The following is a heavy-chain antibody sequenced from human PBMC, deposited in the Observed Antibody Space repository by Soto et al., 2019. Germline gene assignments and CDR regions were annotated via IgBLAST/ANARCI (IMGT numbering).Heavy chain of an antibody. Sequence: GGSLRLSCAASGFTFSSYDMHWVRQATGKGLEWVSAIGTAGDTYYPGSVKGRFTISRENAKNSLYLQMNSLRAGDTAVYYCARGGRWYDAFDIWGQGTMVTVSS. V-gene: IGHV3-13*01. D-gene: IGHD6-13*01. CDR2: IGTAGDT. J-gene: IGHJ3*02. CDR1: GFTFSSYD. CDR3: ARGGRWYDAFDI.